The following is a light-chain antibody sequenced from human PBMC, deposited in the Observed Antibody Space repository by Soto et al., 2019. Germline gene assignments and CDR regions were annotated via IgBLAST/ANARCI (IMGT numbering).Light chain of an antibody. V-gene: IGKV3-15*01. CDR2: GAS. J-gene: IGKJ1*01. CDR1: QSVRSGY. CDR3: QQYNNWIWT. Sequence: EIVLPQSPGTLSLSPGERSTLSCRASQSVRSGYFAWYQKKPGQAPRLLIYGASTRATGIPARFSGSVSWTEFTLTISSLKSEDFSVYYCQQYNNWIWTFGQGTKVDIK.